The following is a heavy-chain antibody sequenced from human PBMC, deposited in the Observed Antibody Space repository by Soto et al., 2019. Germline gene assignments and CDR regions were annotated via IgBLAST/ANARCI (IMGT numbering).Heavy chain of an antibody. D-gene: IGHD6-13*01. J-gene: IGHJ6*02. CDR1: GGSISSYY. CDR3: ARDLTIAAAAGDYYYGMDV. V-gene: IGHV4-59*01. CDR2: IYYSGST. Sequence: PSETLSLTCTVSGGSISSYYWSWIRQPPGKGLEWIGYIYYSGSTNYNPSLKSRVTMSVDTSKNQFSLKLSSVTAADTAVYYCARDLTIAAAAGDYYYGMDVWGQGTTVTVSS.